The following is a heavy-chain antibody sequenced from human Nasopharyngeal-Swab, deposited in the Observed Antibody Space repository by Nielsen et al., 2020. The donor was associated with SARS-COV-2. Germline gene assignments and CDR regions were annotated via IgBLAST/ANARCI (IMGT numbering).Heavy chain of an antibody. D-gene: IGHD3-3*01. CDR2: IYYSGST. J-gene: IGHJ3*02. V-gene: IGHV4-39*01. CDR3: ARYGERITIFGVVIKEAFDI. Sequence: IRQAPGKGLEWIGSIYYSGSTYYNPSLKSRVTISVDTSKNQFSLKLSSVTAADTAVYYCARYGERITIFGVVIKEAFDIWGQGTMVTVSS.